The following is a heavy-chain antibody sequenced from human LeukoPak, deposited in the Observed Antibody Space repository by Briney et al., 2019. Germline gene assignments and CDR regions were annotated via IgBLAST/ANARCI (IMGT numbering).Heavy chain of an antibody. D-gene: IGHD6-19*01. Sequence: PSEILSLTCTVSGGSISNYYWSWIRQPAGKGLEWIGRIYASGSTNYNPSLKSRVTMSADTSKNQLSLKLSSVTAADTAVYYCARAGSSGWYVFDNWGQGTVVTVSS. CDR2: IYASGST. CDR3: ARAGSSGWYVFDN. CDR1: GGSISNYY. V-gene: IGHV4-4*07. J-gene: IGHJ4*02.